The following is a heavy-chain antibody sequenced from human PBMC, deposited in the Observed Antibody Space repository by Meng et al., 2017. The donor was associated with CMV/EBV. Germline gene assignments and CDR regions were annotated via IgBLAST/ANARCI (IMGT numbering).Heavy chain of an antibody. Sequence: QVQLGQSGADVKKPVASVKVSCKASGYTFTSYGISWVRQAPGQGLEWMGWISADNGNTNYAQKLQGRVTMTTDTSTSTAYMELRSLRSDDTAVYYCARDPAWSVITPRRGFDYWGQGTLVTVSS. CDR2: ISADNGNT. D-gene: IGHD2-15*01. J-gene: IGHJ4*02. CDR1: GYTFTSYG. V-gene: IGHV1-18*01. CDR3: ARDPAWSVITPRRGFDY.